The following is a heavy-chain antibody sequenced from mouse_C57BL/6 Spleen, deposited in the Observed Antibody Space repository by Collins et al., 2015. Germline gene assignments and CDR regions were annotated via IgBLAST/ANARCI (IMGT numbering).Heavy chain of an antibody. D-gene: IGHD4-1*01. CDR1: GFAFSNYD. J-gene: IGHJ3*01. CDR2: ISSGGGST. CDR3: ARQRGLGGFAY. Sequence: EVQLVESGGGLVKPGGSLKLSCAASGFAFSNYDMSWVRQTPEKRLEWVACISSGGGSTYYPDTVKGRFTISRDIAKNTLYLQMSSLKSEDTAMYYCARQRGLGGFAYWGPRDSGHCLC. V-gene: IGHV5-12-1*01.